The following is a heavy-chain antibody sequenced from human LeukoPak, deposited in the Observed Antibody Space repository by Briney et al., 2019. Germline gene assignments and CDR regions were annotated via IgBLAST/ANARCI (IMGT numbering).Heavy chain of an antibody. CDR1: GFTFSYYG. CDR2: IWSDGSKK. CDR3: ARDRALGSFDY. Sequence: GGSLRLSCVASGFTFSYYGFHWGRQAPGKGLEWVAVIWSDGSKKYYVDSVKGRFTISRDDSKNTMYLQMNSLIAEDTAVYYCARDRALGSFDYWGQGTLVTVSS. D-gene: IGHD1-26*01. V-gene: IGHV3-33*01. J-gene: IGHJ4*02.